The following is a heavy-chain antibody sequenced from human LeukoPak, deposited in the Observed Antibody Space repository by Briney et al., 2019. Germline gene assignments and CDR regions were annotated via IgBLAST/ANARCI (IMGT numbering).Heavy chain of an antibody. D-gene: IGHD1-26*01. CDR1: GGSISSSSYY. J-gene: IGHJ4*02. CDR2: IYYSGST. Sequence: PSETLSLTCTVSGGSISSSSYYWGWIRQPPGRGLEWIGRIYYSGSTYYNPSLKSRVTISVDTSKNQFSLKLSSVTAADTAVYYCARQLEWELLRGEEFDYWGQGTLVTVSS. CDR3: ARQLEWELLRGEEFDY. V-gene: IGHV4-39*01.